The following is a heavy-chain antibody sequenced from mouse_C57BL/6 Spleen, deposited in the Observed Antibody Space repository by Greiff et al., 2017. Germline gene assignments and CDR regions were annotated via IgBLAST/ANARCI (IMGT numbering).Heavy chain of an antibody. CDR1: GFSFTSYG. D-gene: IGHD4-1*01. Sequence: VQLQQSGPGLVQPSQCLSITCTVSGFSFTSYGVHWVRQSPGKGLEWLGVIWSGGSTDYNAAFISRLSISKDNSKSQVFFKMNSLQADDTAIYYCARNWDPPYAMDYWGQGTSVTVSS. J-gene: IGHJ4*01. CDR3: ARNWDPPYAMDY. V-gene: IGHV2-2*01. CDR2: IWSGGST.